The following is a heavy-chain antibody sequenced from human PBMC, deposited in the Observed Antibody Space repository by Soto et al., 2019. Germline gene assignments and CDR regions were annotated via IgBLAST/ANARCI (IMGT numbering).Heavy chain of an antibody. CDR2: ISHDGSKT. D-gene: IGHD6-13*01. CDR1: GFTFNSYG. V-gene: IGHV3-30*18. CDR3: AKEYSSSWSYFEY. Sequence: PGGSLRLSCAASGFTFNSYGIHWVRQAPGKGLEWVAVISHDGSKTNYADSVKGRVTISRDNSKDTVYLQMSSLRAEDTAVYYCAKEYSSSWSYFEYWGQGTLVTVSS. J-gene: IGHJ4*02.